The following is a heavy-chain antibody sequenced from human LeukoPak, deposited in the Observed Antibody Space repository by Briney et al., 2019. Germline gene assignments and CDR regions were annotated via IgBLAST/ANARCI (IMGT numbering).Heavy chain of an antibody. CDR1: GFTFSSYA. J-gene: IGHJ4*02. CDR2: ISYDGSNK. D-gene: IGHD2-15*01. V-gene: IGHV3-30*04. CDR3: ARSVVVAARAPYFDY. Sequence: GGSLRLSCAASGFTFSSYAMHWVRQAPGKGLEWVAVISYDGSNKYYADSEKGRFTISRDNSKNTLYLQMNSLRAEDTAVYYCARSVVVAARAPYFDYWGQGTLVTVSS.